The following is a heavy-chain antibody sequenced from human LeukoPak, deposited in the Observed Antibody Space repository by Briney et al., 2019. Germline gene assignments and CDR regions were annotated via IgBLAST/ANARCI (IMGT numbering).Heavy chain of an antibody. CDR3: ARDGYNYGFDY. J-gene: IGHJ4*02. CDR2: IYHSGST. CDR1: GGSIISNNHY. V-gene: IGHV4-39*07. D-gene: IGHD5-24*01. Sequence: PPETLSLTCTVSGGSIISNNHYWGWTRQPPGKGLEWIGYIYHSGSTYYNPSLKSRVTISVDRSKNQFSLKLSSVTAADTAVYYCARDGYNYGFDYWGQGTLVTVSS.